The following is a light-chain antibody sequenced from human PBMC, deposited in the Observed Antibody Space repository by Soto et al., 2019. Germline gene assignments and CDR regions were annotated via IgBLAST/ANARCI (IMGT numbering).Light chain of an antibody. CDR2: DVS. CDR3: SSYTTGTTYV. J-gene: IGLJ1*01. CDR1: SSDVGRYNY. Sequence: QSALTQPASVSGSPGQSITISCTGTSSDVGRYNYVSWYQHHPGKAPKLMIYDVSNRPSGVSNRFSGSKSGDTASLTISGLQAEDEADYYCSSYTTGTTYVFGTGTKVTVL. V-gene: IGLV2-14*01.